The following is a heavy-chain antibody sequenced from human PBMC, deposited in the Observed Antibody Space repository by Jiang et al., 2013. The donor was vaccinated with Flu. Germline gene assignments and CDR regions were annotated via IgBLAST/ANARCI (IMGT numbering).Heavy chain of an antibody. CDR3: ARGRPSGYYRRLFDY. V-gene: IGHV3-30*01. J-gene: IGHJ4*02. CDR2: ISYDGSNK. Sequence: QLLESGGGVVQPGRSLRLSCAASGFTFSSYAMHWVRQAPGKGLEWVAVISYDGSNKYYADSVKGRFTISRDNSKNTLYLQMNSLRAEDTAVYYCARGRPSGYYRRLFDYWGQGTLVTVSS. CDR1: GFTFSSYA. D-gene: IGHD3-22*01.